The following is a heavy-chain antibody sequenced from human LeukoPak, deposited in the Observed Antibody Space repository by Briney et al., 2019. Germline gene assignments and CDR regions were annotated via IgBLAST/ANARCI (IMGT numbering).Heavy chain of an antibody. J-gene: IGHJ3*02. CDR3: AGGNRRNDYVWASYRYSGDVFDI. V-gene: IGHV4-59*01. CDR2: IYYSGST. D-gene: IGHD3-16*02. Sequence: PSQTLSLTCTVSGGSISSYYWSWIRQPPGKGLEWIGYIYYSGSTNYNPSLTSRVTISLDTSKNQFFLTLTSVTGADTAVYYCAGGNRRNDYVWASYRYSGDVFDIWGQGTIVTVSS. CDR1: GGSISSYY.